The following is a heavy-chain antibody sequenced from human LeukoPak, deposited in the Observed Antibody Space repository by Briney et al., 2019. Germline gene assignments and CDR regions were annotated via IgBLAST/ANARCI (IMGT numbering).Heavy chain of an antibody. V-gene: IGHV4-39*01. CDR2: IYYSGNT. J-gene: IGHJ6*03. D-gene: IGHD6-6*01. CDR3: ERHHRAARDYYYYYMDV. Sequence: SETLSLTCTVSGGSINSSSYYWGWIRQPPGKGLEWIGSIYYSGNTYYNPSLKSRVTISVDTSKNQFSLKLSSVTAADTAVYYCERHHRAARDYYYYYMDVWGKGTTVTVSS. CDR1: GGSINSSSYY.